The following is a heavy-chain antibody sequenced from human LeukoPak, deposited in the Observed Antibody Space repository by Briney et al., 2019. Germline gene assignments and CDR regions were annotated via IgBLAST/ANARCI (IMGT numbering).Heavy chain of an antibody. D-gene: IGHD3-22*01. J-gene: IGHJ4*02. CDR2: IYYSGST. CDR3: ARHYYDSSGYYWFDY. V-gene: IGHV4-39*01. CDR1: GGSISSSSYY. Sequence: SETLSLTCTVSGGSISSSSYYWGWIRQPPGKGLEWIGSIYYSGSTYYNPSLKSRVTISVDTSKNQFSLKLSSVTAADTAVYYCARHYYDSSGYYWFDYWGQGTLVTVSS.